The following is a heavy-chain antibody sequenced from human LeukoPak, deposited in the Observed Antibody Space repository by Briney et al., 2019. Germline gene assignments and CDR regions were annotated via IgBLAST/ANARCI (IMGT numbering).Heavy chain of an antibody. Sequence: GGSLRLSCEASRFIFSSYSRNGVGQAPGKGREWLSYISESSSHRYYADSVKGRFTISRDNAKNSLYLEMNGLRAEDTATYYCARDRAALARIGGMDVWGQGTTVTVSS. D-gene: IGHD5-12*01. CDR1: RFIFSSYS. V-gene: IGHV3-21*06. CDR2: ISESSSHR. J-gene: IGHJ6*02. CDR3: ARDRAALARIGGMDV.